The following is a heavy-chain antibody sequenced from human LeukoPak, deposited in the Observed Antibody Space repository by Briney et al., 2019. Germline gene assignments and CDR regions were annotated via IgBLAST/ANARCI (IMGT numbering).Heavy chain of an antibody. D-gene: IGHD3-16*02. J-gene: IGHJ4*02. V-gene: IGHV4-34*01. CDR2: INHSGST. CDR1: GGSFSGYY. Sequence: LETLSLTCAVSGGSFSGYYWSWIRQPPGKGLEWIGEINHSGSTNYNPSLKSRVPISVDTSKNQFSLKLSSVTAADTAVYYCASGDYVWGSYRSYWGQGTLVTVSS. CDR3: ASGDYVWGSYRSY.